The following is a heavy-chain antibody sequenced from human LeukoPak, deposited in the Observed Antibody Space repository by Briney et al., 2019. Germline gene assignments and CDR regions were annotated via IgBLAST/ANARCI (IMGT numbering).Heavy chain of an antibody. V-gene: IGHV3-48*03. CDR3: ARSAFGGKAHCLDY. J-gene: IGHJ4*02. CDR1: GLTFSSYE. CDR2: ITTGGSTI. Sequence: PGGSLRLSCAASGLTFSSYEMNWVRQAPGKGLEWIAYITTGGSTIYYADSVKGRFTISRDNAKKSLYLQMNSLRDDDTAVYYCARSAFGGKAHCLDYWGQGTPVTVSS. D-gene: IGHD3-10*01.